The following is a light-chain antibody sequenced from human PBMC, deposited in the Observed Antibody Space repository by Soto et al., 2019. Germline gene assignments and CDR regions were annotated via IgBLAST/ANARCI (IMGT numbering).Light chain of an antibody. J-gene: IGKJ1*01. CDR2: KAS. CDR3: QHYNSYSET. V-gene: IGKV1-5*03. CDR1: RTISSW. Sequence: DIQMTQSPSTLSGSVGDRVTITCRASRTISSWLAWYQQTPGKAPKILIYKASTLKSGVPSRFSGSGSGTEFTLTISRLQPDDFSTYYCQHYNSYSETFGQGTKVDI.